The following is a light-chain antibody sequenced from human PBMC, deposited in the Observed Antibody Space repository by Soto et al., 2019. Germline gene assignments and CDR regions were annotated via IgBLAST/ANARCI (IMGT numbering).Light chain of an antibody. Sequence: QSVLTQPPSVSGSPGQSVTISCTGTSSDVGSYNRVSWYQQPPGTAPKLMISEVSNRPSGVSNRFSGSKSGNTASLTISGLQAEDEADYYCSSYTTTDTYVFGTGTKVTIL. CDR2: EVS. V-gene: IGLV2-18*02. CDR3: SSYTTTDTYV. J-gene: IGLJ1*01. CDR1: SSDVGSYNR.